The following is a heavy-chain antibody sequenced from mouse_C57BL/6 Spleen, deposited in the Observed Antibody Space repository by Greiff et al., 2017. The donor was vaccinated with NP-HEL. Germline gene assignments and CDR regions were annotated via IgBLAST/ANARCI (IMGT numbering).Heavy chain of an antibody. V-gene: IGHV3-1*01. CDR3: ARDNGGYYPAWFAY. CDR2: ISYSGST. D-gene: IGHD2-3*01. Sequence: EVKLQESGPGMVKPSQSLSLTCTVTGYSITSGYDWHWIRHFPGNKLEWMGYISYSGSTNYNPSLKSRISITHDTSKNHFFLKLNSVTTEDTATYYCARDNGGYYPAWFAYWGQGTLVTVSA. J-gene: IGHJ3*01. CDR1: GYSITSGYD.